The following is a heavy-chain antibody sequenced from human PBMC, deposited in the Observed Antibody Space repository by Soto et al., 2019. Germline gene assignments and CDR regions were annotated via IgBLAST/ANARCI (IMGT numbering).Heavy chain of an antibody. Sequence: GGSLRLSCAASGFTFSSYAMHWVRQSPGKGLEWVAIISYDGNNKYYGDSVKCRFTISRDNSKNTLYLQMNSLRAEDTAVYYCARDRASSFIGATASLFDYWGQGTLVTVSS. V-gene: IGHV3-30-3*01. J-gene: IGHJ4*02. CDR1: GFTFSSYA. CDR3: ARDRASSFIGATASLFDY. CDR2: ISYDGNNK. D-gene: IGHD2-21*02.